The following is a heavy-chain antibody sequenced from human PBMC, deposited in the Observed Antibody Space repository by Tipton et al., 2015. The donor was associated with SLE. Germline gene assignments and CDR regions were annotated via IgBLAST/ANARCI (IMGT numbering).Heavy chain of an antibody. J-gene: IGHJ4*02. CDR3: AREEGSGWSDFDY. V-gene: IGHV3-20*04. D-gene: IGHD6-19*01. CDR1: GFTFSSYT. CDR2: INWNGGST. Sequence: GSLRLSCAASGFTFSSYTMNWVRQAPGKGLEWVSGINWNGGSTGYADSVKGRFTISRDNAKNSLYLQMNSLRAEDTALYYCAREEGSGWSDFDYWGQGTLVTVSS.